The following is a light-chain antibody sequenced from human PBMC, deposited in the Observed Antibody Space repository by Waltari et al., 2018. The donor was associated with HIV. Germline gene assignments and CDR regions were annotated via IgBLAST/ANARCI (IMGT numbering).Light chain of an antibody. V-gene: IGKV1-9*01. CDR2: GAS. CDR1: QGISNS. Sequence: DIVMTQSPSFLSASVGDTVTITCRASQGISNSLTWYAQKPGKAPKRLIFGASTLQSGVPSRFSGSGSGTEFNLTISSLQPEDFATFYCQHLTTYPFTFGPGTKVDF. J-gene: IGKJ3*01. CDR3: QHLTTYPFT.